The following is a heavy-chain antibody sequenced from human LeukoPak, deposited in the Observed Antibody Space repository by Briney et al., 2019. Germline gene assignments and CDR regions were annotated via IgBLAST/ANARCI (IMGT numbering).Heavy chain of an antibody. Sequence: GGSLKLSCAASGFTFSSYWMHWVRQAPGKGLVWVSRINSDGSSTSYADSVKGRFTISRDNAKNTLYLQMNSLRAEDTAVYYCASARYSSSWYHYWGQGTLVTVSS. V-gene: IGHV3-74*01. CDR1: GFTFSSYW. CDR2: INSDGSST. D-gene: IGHD6-13*01. CDR3: ASARYSSSWYHY. J-gene: IGHJ4*02.